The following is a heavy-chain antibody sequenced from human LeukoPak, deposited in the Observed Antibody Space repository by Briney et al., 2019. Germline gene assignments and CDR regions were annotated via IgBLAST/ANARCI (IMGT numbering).Heavy chain of an antibody. CDR1: GDSLSSSNYY. D-gene: IGHD3-9*01. CDR3: ARQRRYDYYMDV. J-gene: IGHJ6*03. V-gene: IGHV4-39*01. CDR2: IYYSGTT. Sequence: PSETLSLTCTVSGDSLSSSNYYWGWIRQPPGKGPERIGSIYYSGTTYHNPSLKSRVTISVDTSRNQFSLKVSSVTDADTAVYYCARQRRYDYYMDVWGKGTTVTVSS.